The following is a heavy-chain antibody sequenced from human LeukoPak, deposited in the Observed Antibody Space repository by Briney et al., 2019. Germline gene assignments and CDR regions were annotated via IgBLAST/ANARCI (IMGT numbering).Heavy chain of an antibody. CDR1: GYTFTSYG. CDR3: ATGGAYCGGDCYPVDYFDY. D-gene: IGHD2-21*02. CDR2: ISAYNGNT. J-gene: IGHJ4*02. Sequence: GASVKVSCKASGYTFTSYGISWVRQAPGQGLEWMGWISAYNGNTNYAQKFQGRVTITRDTSASTAYMELSSLRSEDTAVYYCATGGAYCGGDCYPVDYFDYWGQGTLVTVSS. V-gene: IGHV1-18*01.